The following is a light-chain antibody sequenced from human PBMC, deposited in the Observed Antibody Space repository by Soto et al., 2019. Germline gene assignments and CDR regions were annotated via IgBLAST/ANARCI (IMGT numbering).Light chain of an antibody. CDR3: QQRQYWPPIT. CDR2: DAS. V-gene: IGKV3-11*01. CDR1: LSVSRY. Sequence: VVLTQSPATLSLSPGERATLSCRASLSVSRYLAWYQQKPGQAPRLLIYDASYMATGIPARFIGSGSGTDFTLTISSLEPEDFAVYYCQQRQYWPPITFGQGTRLEIK. J-gene: IGKJ5*01.